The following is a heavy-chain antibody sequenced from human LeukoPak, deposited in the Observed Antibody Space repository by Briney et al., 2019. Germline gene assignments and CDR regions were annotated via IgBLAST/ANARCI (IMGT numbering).Heavy chain of an antibody. CDR1: GITFTIAG. J-gene: IGHJ4*02. V-gene: IGHV3-30*18. Sequence: GGSLRLSCAVSGITFTIAGMHWVRQVPGKGLGWVAVISSDGRKIYYGDSVKGRFIISRDTSRNILFLQMNGLRADDTAIYYCAKDKGTRYFDYWGQGTLVTISS. D-gene: IGHD1-7*01. CDR2: ISSDGRKI. CDR3: AKDKGTRYFDY.